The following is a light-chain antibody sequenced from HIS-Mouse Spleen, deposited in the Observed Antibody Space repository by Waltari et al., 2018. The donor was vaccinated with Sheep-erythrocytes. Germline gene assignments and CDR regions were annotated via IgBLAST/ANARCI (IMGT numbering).Light chain of an antibody. Sequence: QSALTQPASVSGSPGQSITISCTGTSSDVGSYTLVSCYKQHPGKAPKLIIYEGSKRPSVVSNRFSGSKSGNTASLTISGLQAEDEADYYCSSYTSSSTLDYVFGTGTKVTVL. CDR2: EGS. CDR3: SSYTSSSTLDYV. J-gene: IGLJ1*01. CDR1: SSDVGSYTL. V-gene: IGLV2-14*02.